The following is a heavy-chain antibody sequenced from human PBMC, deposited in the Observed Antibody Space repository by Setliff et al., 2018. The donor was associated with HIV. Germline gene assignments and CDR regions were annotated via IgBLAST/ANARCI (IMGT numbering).Heavy chain of an antibody. CDR1: GYSISSGYY. V-gene: IGHV4-38-2*01. J-gene: IGHJ4*02. Sequence: PSETLSLTCAVSGYSISSGYYWGWIRQPPGKGLEWIGSIYNSGSTYYNPSLKSRVTISVDTSKNQFSLKLSSVTAADTAVYYCTRQPTYCSSTSCYGGDFDYWGQGTLVTVSS. CDR2: IYNSGST. D-gene: IGHD2-2*01. CDR3: TRQPTYCSSTSCYGGDFDY.